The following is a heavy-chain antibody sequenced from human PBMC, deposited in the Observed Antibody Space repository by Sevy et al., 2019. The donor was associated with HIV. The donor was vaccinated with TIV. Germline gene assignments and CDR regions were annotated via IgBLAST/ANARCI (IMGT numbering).Heavy chain of an antibody. Sequence: GGSLRLSCAASGFTFSSYAMNWVRQAPGKGLEWVSVISGSGDNTYYADSAKGRFTITRDNSKNMLYVQMNSLRAEDTAIYYCAKDRSGLWSGYSRAMDVWGKGTTVTVSS. CDR1: GFTFSSYA. V-gene: IGHV3-23*01. J-gene: IGHJ6*04. CDR3: AKDRSGLWSGYSRAMDV. CDR2: ISGSGDNT. D-gene: IGHD3-3*01.